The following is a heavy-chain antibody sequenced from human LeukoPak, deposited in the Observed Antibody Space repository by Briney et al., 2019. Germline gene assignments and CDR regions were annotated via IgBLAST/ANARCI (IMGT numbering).Heavy chain of an antibody. CDR2: IFSNGDT. CDR3: TRDQMNY. J-gene: IGHJ4*02. Sequence: GGSLRLSCTASDFTVSRNYMLWVRQAPGKGLEWVSLIFSNGDTHYADSVKGRFTISRDTSKNTVSLQINSLRVEDTAMYYCTRDQMNYWGQGTLVTVSS. CDR1: DFTVSRNY. D-gene: IGHD5-24*01. V-gene: IGHV3-53*01.